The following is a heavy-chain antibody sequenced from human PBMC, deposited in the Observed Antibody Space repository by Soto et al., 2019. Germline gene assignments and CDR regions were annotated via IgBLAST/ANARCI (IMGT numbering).Heavy chain of an antibody. J-gene: IGHJ4*02. CDR3: ARGTYFDY. D-gene: IGHD1-1*01. Sequence: QVQLVQSGAEVKKPGASVKVWCKAAGYTLTTYGVSWVRQAPGQGLEWVGWISAYNDHTNYAQKFQGRVTMTTDTSTSTAYMELRSLRSDETAVYYCARGTYFDYWGQGTLVTVSS. V-gene: IGHV1-18*01. CDR1: GYTLTTYG. CDR2: ISAYNDHT.